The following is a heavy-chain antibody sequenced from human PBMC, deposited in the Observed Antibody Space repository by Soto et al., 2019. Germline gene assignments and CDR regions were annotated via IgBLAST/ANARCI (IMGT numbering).Heavy chain of an antibody. CDR2: IYWDDDK. V-gene: IGHV2-5*02. Sequence: QITLKESGPTLVKPTQTLTLTCTFSGFSLTTSGVGVGWIRQPPGKALEWLALIYWDDDKRYSPSLKSRLTITQYISKHQVVLTMSNMDPADAAAIFCPHWTSTQTWCFDPWGQGTLGTVSS. CDR3: PHWTSTQTWCFDP. CDR1: GFSLTTSGVG. D-gene: IGHD2-8*01. J-gene: IGHJ5*02.